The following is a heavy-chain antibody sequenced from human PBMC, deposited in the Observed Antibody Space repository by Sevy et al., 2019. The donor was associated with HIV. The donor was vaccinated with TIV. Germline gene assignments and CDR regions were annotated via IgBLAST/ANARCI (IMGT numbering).Heavy chain of an antibody. J-gene: IGHJ4*02. CDR3: AGENAWGRGYS. CDR2: IYYNGNI. Sequence: SETLSLTYTVSGGSITSLYWNWIRQPPGKGLEWIANIYYNGNINYNPSLKIRVTLSLDTSKNQFSLRLSSVTAADTAMYYCAGENAWGRGYSWGQGTLVTVSS. V-gene: IGHV4-59*08. D-gene: IGHD1-26*01. CDR1: GGSITSLY.